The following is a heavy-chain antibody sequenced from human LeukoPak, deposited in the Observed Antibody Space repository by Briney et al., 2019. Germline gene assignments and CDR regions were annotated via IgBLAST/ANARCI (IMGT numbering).Heavy chain of an antibody. V-gene: IGHV3-23*01. CDR1: GFTFSNSA. Sequence: GGSLRLSCAASGFTFSNSAMSWVRQSPGRGLEWLAAISESGGATYYADSVRGRSTISRDNSKDTLHLQMNSLRAEDTAVYHCARQLGYCSDGSCYFDFWGQGTLVTVSS. J-gene: IGHJ4*02. D-gene: IGHD2-15*01. CDR2: ISESGGAT. CDR3: ARQLGYCSDGSCYFDF.